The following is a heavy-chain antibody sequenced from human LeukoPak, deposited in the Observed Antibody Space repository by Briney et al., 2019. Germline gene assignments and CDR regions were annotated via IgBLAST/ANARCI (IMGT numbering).Heavy chain of an antibody. V-gene: IGHV4-31*03. J-gene: IGHJ4*02. CDR3: AVDYVWGSYRVFDY. Sequence: SQTLSLTCTVSGGSISSGGYYWSWIRQHPGKGLEWIGYIYYSGSTYYNPSPKSRVTISVDTSKNQFSLKLSSVTAADTAVYYCAVDYVWGSYRVFDYWGQGTLVTVSS. CDR1: GGSISSGGYY. D-gene: IGHD3-16*02. CDR2: IYYSGST.